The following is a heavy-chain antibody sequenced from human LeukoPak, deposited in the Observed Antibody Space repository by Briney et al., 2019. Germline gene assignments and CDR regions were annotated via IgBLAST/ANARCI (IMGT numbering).Heavy chain of an antibody. V-gene: IGHV3-21*01. CDR1: GFTFSSYS. D-gene: IGHD6-13*01. CDR3: ARGYPGIAATDY. CDR2: ISSSSSYI. Sequence: GGSLRLSCAASGFTFSSYSMNWVRQGPGKGLEWVSSISSSSSYIYYADSLKGRFTISRDNAKNSLHLQMNSLRAEDTAVYYCARGYPGIAATDYWGQGTLVTVSS. J-gene: IGHJ4*02.